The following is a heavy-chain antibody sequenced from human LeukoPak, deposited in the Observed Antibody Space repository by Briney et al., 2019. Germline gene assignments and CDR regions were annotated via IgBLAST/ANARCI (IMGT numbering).Heavy chain of an antibody. D-gene: IGHD2-15*01. CDR1: GFTFTFYY. CDR3: AREGYCSGNNCYSVDY. CDR2: INPSGDNT. J-gene: IGHJ4*02. V-gene: IGHV1-46*01. Sequence: GASVKVSCKASGFTFTFYYMHWVRRAPGQGLEWMGIINPSGDNTSYAQRFQGRVTMTRDMSTSTVYMELSSLRSEDTAVYFCAREGYCSGNNCYSVDYWGQGTLVTVSS.